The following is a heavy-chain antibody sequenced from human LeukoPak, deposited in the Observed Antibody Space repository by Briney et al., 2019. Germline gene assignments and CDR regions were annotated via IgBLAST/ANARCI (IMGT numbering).Heavy chain of an antibody. D-gene: IGHD3-10*01. J-gene: IGHJ5*02. CDR3: ARENYYGSGSYYT. V-gene: IGHV1-69*06. CDR2: IIPIFGTA. Sequence: SVKVSCKASGGTFSSYAISWVRQAPGQGLEWMGGIIPIFGTADYAQKFQGRVTITADKSTSTAYMELSSLRSEDTAVYYCARENYYGSGSYYTWGQGTLVTVSS. CDR1: GGTFSSYA.